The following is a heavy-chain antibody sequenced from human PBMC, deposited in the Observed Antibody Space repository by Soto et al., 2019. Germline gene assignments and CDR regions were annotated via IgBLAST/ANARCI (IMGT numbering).Heavy chain of an antibody. CDR2: IFYGGST. V-gene: IGHV4-39*01. D-gene: IGHD3-10*01. Sequence: SETLSLTCSVSGGSVYSTSYYWGWIRQPPGKGLEWVGHIFYGGSTYYNPSLESRVAISVDTSKNQVSLRLTSVTAADTAVYYCARRLASGSPYFDYWGQGTLVTVS. CDR1: GGSVYSTSYY. J-gene: IGHJ4*02. CDR3: ARRLASGSPYFDY.